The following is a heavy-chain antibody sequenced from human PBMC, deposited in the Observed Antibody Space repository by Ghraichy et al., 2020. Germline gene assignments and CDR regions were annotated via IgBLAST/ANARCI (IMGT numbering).Heavy chain of an antibody. J-gene: IGHJ4*02. V-gene: IGHV3-23*01. CDR1: GFTFSSYA. D-gene: IGHD3-22*01. CDR3: AKARAYYYDSSGNNQGVYYFDY. CDR2: ISGSGGST. Sequence: GESQNISCAASGFTFSSYAMSWVRQAPGKGLEWVSGISGSGGSTFYADSVKGRFTISRDNSKNTLYLQMNSLRAEDTAVYYCAKARAYYYDSSGNNQGVYYFDYWGQGTLVTVSS.